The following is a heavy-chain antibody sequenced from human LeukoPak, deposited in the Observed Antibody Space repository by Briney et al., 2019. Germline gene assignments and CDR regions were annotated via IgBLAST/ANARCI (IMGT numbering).Heavy chain of an antibody. CDR2: IKPDGSQT. V-gene: IGHV3-7*01. J-gene: IGHJ3*02. CDR1: GFTFSSYW. CDR3: ARGDYYYDSSTYFNDAFDI. Sequence: PGGSLRLSCAASGFTFSSYWMSRVRQAPGKGLEWVANIKPDGSQTYCVDSVKGRFTISRDNAKNSLYLQMSSLRAEDTAVYYCARGDYYYDSSTYFNDAFDIWGQGTMVTVSS. D-gene: IGHD3-22*01.